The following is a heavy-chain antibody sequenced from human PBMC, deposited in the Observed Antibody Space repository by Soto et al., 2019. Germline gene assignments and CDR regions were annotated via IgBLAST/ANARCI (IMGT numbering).Heavy chain of an antibody. CDR1: GFTFSSYA. D-gene: IGHD5-12*01. J-gene: IGHJ4*02. CDR2: ISSNGGST. CDR3: ARSGSGYDSFLTGIDY. V-gene: IGHV3-64*01. Sequence: GGSLRLSCAASGFTFSSYAMHWVRQAPGKGLEYVSAISSNGGSTYYANSVKGRFTISRDNSKNTLYLQMGSLRAEDMAVYYCARSGSGYDSFLTGIDYWGQGTLVTVSS.